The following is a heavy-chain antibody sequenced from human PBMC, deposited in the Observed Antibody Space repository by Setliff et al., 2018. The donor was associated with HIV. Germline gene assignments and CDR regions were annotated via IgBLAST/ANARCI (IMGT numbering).Heavy chain of an antibody. Sequence: PSETLSLTCAVSGYSISSGYYWGWIRQPPGEGLEWIGSVSPGGTTYYNPSLKSRVTISVDTSQNQVSLKLTSVTAADTAVYYCAREEDSSGYYGKDALDVWGQGTLVTVSS. CDR3: AREEDSSGYYGKDALDV. D-gene: IGHD3-22*01. CDR1: GYSISSGYY. V-gene: IGHV4-38-2*01. CDR2: VSPGGTT. J-gene: IGHJ3*01.